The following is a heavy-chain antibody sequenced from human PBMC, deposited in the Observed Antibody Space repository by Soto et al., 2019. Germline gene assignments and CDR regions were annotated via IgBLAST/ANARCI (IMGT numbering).Heavy chain of an antibody. D-gene: IGHD3-10*01. CDR1: GGSISSYY. J-gene: IGHJ4*02. V-gene: IGHV4-4*07. CDR3: ARMAGVRGALYYFDY. CDR2: IYTSGST. Sequence: QVQLQESGPGLVKPSETLSLTCTVSGGSISSYYWSWIRQPAGKGLEWIGRIYTSGSTNYNPSLKSRVTMSVDTSKTQFSLKLSSVTAADTAVYYCARMAGVRGALYYFDYWGQGTLVTVSS.